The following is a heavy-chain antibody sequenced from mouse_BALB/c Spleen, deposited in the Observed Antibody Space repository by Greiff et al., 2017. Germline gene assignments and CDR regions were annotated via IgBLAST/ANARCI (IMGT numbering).Heavy chain of an antibody. CDR1: GFTFSSYT. Sequence: DVMLVESGGGLVQPGGSLKLSCAASGFTFSSYTMSWVRQTPEKRLEWVAYISNGGGSTYYPDTVKGRSTISRDNAKNTLYLQMSSLKSEDTAMYYCARLTGTKYYFDFWGQGTTLTVSS. CDR2: ISNGGGST. CDR3: ARLTGTKYYFDF. J-gene: IGHJ2*01. D-gene: IGHD4-1*01. V-gene: IGHV5-12-2*01.